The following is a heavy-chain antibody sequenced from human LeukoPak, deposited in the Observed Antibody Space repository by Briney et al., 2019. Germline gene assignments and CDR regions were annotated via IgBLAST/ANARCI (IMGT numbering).Heavy chain of an antibody. CDR3: ARLDCSSTSCYSNFDY. CDR2: INHSGST. J-gene: IGHJ4*02. CDR1: GGSFSGYY. D-gene: IGHD2-2*01. Sequence: PSETLSLTCAVYGGSFSGYYWSWIRQPPGKGLEWIGEINHSGSTNYNPSLKSRVTISVDTSKNQFSLKLSSVTAADTAVYYCARLDCSSTSCYSNFDYWGQGTLVTVSS. V-gene: IGHV4-34*01.